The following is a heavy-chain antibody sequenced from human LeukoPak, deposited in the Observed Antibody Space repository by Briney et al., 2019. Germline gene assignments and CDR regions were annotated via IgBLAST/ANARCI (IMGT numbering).Heavy chain of an antibody. CDR1: GFTFSSYA. D-gene: IGHD3-9*01. CDR3: AKDGGGYDILAGYYNRDYFDY. V-gene: IGHV3-23*01. CDR2: ISGSGGST. Sequence: GGSLRLSCAACGFTFSSYAMSWVRQAPGKGLEWVSAISGSGGSTYYADSVKGRFTISRDNSKNTLYLQMNSLRAEDKAVYYCAKDGGGYDILAGYYNRDYFDYWGQGTLVTVSS. J-gene: IGHJ4*02.